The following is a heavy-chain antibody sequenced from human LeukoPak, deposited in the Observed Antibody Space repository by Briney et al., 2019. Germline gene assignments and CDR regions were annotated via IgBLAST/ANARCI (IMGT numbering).Heavy chain of an antibody. CDR1: GGSISSYY. J-gene: IGHJ4*02. CDR3: ARGVYIAAAQYGY. Sequence: PSQTLSLTCTVSGGSISSYYWSWIRQPPGKGLEWIGYIYYSGTTNYNPSLKSRVTISVDTSKNQFSLKLSSVTAADTAVYYCARGVYIAAAQYGYWGQGTLVSVSS. CDR2: IYYSGTT. V-gene: IGHV4-59*01. D-gene: IGHD6-13*01.